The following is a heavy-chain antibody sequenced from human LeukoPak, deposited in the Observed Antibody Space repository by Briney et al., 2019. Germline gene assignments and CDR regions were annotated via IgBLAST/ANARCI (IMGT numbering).Heavy chain of an antibody. D-gene: IGHD6-13*01. Sequence: GGSLRLSCAASGFTFSSYAMSWVRQAPGKGLEWVSDISGSGGTTYHADSVKGRFTISRDNSKNTLYLQMNSLRAEDTAIYYCAKRGPYTNSWYYFDYWGQGTLVTVSS. J-gene: IGHJ4*02. CDR2: ISGSGGTT. CDR1: GFTFSSYA. CDR3: AKRGPYTNSWYYFDY. V-gene: IGHV3-23*01.